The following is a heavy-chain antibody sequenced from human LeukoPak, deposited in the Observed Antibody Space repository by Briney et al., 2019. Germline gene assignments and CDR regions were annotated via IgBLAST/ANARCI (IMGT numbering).Heavy chain of an antibody. D-gene: IGHD3-9*01. Sequence: TSEALSLTCTVSGGSISSGSYYWSWIRQPAGTGLEWIGRIYTSGSTNYNPSLKSRVTISVDTSKNQFSLKLSSVTAADTAVYYCARRIEGYYDILTGYYRDNWFDPWGQGTLVTVSS. J-gene: IGHJ5*02. V-gene: IGHV4-61*02. CDR1: GGSISSGSYY. CDR3: ARRIEGYYDILTGYYRDNWFDP. CDR2: IYTSGST.